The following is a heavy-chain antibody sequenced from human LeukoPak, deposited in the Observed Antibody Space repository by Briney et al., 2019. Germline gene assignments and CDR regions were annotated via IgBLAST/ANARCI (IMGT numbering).Heavy chain of an antibody. J-gene: IGHJ4*02. CDR1: GLTFSSYV. CDR3: ARDPVDLVLVPAAGQGFDY. CDR2: IWYDGSNK. D-gene: IGHD2-2*01. V-gene: IGHV3-33*01. Sequence: PGRSLRLSCAASGLTFSSYVMHWVRQAPGKGLEWVAVIWYDGSNKYYADSVKGRFTISRDNSKNTLYLQMNSLRVEDTAVYYCARDPVDLVLVPAAGQGFDYWGQGTLVTVSP.